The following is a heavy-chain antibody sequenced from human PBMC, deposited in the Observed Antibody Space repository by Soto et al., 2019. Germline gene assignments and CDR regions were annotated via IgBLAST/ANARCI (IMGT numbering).Heavy chain of an antibody. Sequence: PSETLSLTCAVYGGSFSGHSWTWIRQSPGKGLEWIGDINHSGRVNYTPSLKSRVTISLDTSKNQFSLSPSAVTAADTAMYYCSTRAYDTNGYYRFDPWGQGTLVTVSP. V-gene: IGHV4-34*01. D-gene: IGHD3-22*01. J-gene: IGHJ5*01. CDR1: GGSFSGHS. CDR3: STRAYDTNGYYRFDP. CDR2: INHSGRV.